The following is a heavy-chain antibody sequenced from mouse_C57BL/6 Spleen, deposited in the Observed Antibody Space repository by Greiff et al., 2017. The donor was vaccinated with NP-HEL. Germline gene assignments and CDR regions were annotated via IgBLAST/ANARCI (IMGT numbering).Heavy chain of an antibody. CDR2: IDPSGSYT. CDR3: ARSSTRYAMDY. V-gene: IGHV1-69*01. D-gene: IGHD1-1*01. CDR1: GYTFTSYW. Sequence: VQLQQPGAELVMPGASVKLSCKASGYTFTSYWMHWVKQRPGQGLEWIGEIDPSGSYTNYNQKFKGKSTLTVDKSSSTAYMQLSSLTSEDSAVYYCARSSTRYAMDYWGQGTSVTVSS. J-gene: IGHJ4*01.